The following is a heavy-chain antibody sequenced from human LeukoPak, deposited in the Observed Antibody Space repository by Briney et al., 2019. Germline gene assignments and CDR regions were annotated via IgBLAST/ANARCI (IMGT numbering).Heavy chain of an antibody. CDR1: GYTLTELS. J-gene: IGHJ4*02. CDR3: VTGVVVVAATSFDY. CDR2: FDPEDGET. D-gene: IGHD2-15*01. V-gene: IGHV1-24*01. Sequence: GASVKVSCKVSGYTLTELSMYWVRQAPGKGLEWMGGFDPEDGETIYAQKFQGRVTMTEDTSTDTAYMELSSLRSEDTAVYYCVTGVVVVAATSFDYWGQGTLVTVSS.